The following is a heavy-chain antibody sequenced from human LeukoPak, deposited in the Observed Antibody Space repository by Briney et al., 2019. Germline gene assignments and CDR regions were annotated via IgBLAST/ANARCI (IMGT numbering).Heavy chain of an antibody. CDR3: AKDKALGYCSAGSCLYLDY. CDR2: LSGDGGNT. CDR1: GFTFDDYA. V-gene: IGHV3-43*02. J-gene: IGHJ4*02. D-gene: IGHD2-15*01. Sequence: GGSLRLSCAASGFTFDDYAIHWVRQAPGKGLEWVSLLSGDGGNTYYADFVKGRFTLSRDNSKNSLYLQMNSLRSEDTAFYYCAKDKALGYCSAGSCLYLDYWGQGTLVTVSS.